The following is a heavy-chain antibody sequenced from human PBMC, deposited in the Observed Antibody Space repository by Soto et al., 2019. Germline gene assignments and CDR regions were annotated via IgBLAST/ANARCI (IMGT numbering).Heavy chain of an antibody. CDR1: GFTFSSYA. CDR2: ISYDGSNK. J-gene: IGHJ4*02. V-gene: IGHV3-30-3*01. Sequence: QVQLVESGGGVVQPGRSLRLSCAASGFTFSSYAMHWVRKAPGKGLEWVAVISYDGSNKYYADSVKGRFTISRDNSKNTLYLQMNSLRAEDTAVYYCARDEGDGYNPFDYWGQGTLVTVSS. D-gene: IGHD5-12*01. CDR3: ARDEGDGYNPFDY.